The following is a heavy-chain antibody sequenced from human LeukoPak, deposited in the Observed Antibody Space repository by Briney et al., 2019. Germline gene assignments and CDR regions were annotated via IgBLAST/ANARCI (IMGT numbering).Heavy chain of an antibody. D-gene: IGHD6-6*01. CDR3: AKGEYSSSSYYFDY. Sequence: GGSLKLSCAASGFTFSSYAMSWVRQAPGKGLEWVSAISGSGGSTYYADSVKGRFTISRDNSKNTLYLQMNSLRAEDTAVYYCAKGEYSSSSYYFDYWGQGTLVTVSS. CDR2: ISGSGGST. V-gene: IGHV3-23*01. J-gene: IGHJ4*02. CDR1: GFTFSSYA.